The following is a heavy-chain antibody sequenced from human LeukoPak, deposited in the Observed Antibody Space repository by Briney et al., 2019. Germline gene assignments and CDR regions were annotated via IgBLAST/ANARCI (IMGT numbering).Heavy chain of an antibody. CDR3: AKALQYYYDSSGKGGAFDI. CDR1: GYTFTSYD. Sequence: ASVKVSCKASGYTFTSYDINWVRQATGQGLEWMGWMNPNSGNTGYAQKFQGRVTITRNTSISTAYMELSSLRSEDTAVYYCAKALQYYYDSSGKGGAFDIWGQGTKVTVSS. V-gene: IGHV1-8*03. D-gene: IGHD3-22*01. J-gene: IGHJ3*02. CDR2: MNPNSGNT.